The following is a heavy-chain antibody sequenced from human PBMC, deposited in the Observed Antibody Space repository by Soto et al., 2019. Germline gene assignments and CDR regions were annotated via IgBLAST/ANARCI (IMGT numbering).Heavy chain of an antibody. CDR1: GFTFDTYA. CDR3: VRDGLDYYDTERLYFDN. D-gene: IGHD3-22*01. CDR2: LTGTGVSV. Sequence: EVQLLESGGGVVQPGGSLRLSCAGSGFTFDTYAMSWVRQAPGRGLEWVSTLTGTGVSVYYADSVKGRFTISRDNSKNTLYLQMNSLRAEDTATYYCVRDGLDYYDTERLYFDNWGQGTLVTVSS. V-gene: IGHV3-23*01. J-gene: IGHJ4*02.